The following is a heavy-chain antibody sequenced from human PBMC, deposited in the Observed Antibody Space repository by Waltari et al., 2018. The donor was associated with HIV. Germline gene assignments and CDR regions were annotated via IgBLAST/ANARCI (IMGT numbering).Heavy chain of an antibody. CDR2: INTDIGNP. J-gene: IGHJ5*02. CDR1: GYSITPHA. D-gene: IGHD6-6*01. V-gene: IGHV7-4-1*02. Sequence: QVQLVQSGSELKKPGASVRVSCKASGYSITPHAIHWVRQAPGQGLEWMGWINTDIGNPTYAPGFTGRFVFSLDSSVSTAYLQISSLMVDDTAVYYCARTLVSSRLVRFDPWGQGTLVTVSS. CDR3: ARTLVSSRLVRFDP.